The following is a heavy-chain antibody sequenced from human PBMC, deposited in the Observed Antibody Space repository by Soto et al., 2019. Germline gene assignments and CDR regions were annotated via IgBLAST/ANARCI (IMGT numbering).Heavy chain of an antibody. V-gene: IGHV1-3*01. CDR2: ISGGNGNT. J-gene: IGHJ4*02. CDR3: ARGASSGWASFDY. Sequence: ASVKVSCKASGYTFTNYVMNWVRQAPGQRLEWMGWISGGNGNTEYSQKFQGRVTITRDTSASTAYMELRPEDTAVYYCARGASSGWASFDYWGQGSLVTVSS. CDR1: GYTFTNYV. D-gene: IGHD6-19*01.